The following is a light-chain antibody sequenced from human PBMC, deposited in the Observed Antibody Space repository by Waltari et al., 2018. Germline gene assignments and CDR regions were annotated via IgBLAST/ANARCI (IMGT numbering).Light chain of an antibody. V-gene: IGKV3-15*01. CDR2: GAS. CDR1: QSISSP. Sequence: EIVMTQSPATLSVSPGERATLSCRASQSISSPLAWYQQKPGQAPRLLIYGASTRATGSPARFIGSGSGTEFTLTISSLQSEDLAVYYCQQYNIWPPWTFGQGTKVEIK. CDR3: QQYNIWPPWT. J-gene: IGKJ1*01.